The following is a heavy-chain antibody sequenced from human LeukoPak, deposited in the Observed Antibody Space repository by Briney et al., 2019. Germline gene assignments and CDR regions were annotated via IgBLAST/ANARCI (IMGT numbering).Heavy chain of an antibody. CDR2: IIPIFGTA. V-gene: IGHV1-69*05. Sequence: ASVKVSCKASGGTFSSYAISWVRQAPGQGLEWMGRIIPIFGTANYAQKFQGRVTITTDESTCTAYMELSSLRSEDTAVYYCARSHYYDSSGYYRYWGQGTLVTVSS. CDR3: ARSHYYDSSGYYRY. CDR1: GGTFSSYA. D-gene: IGHD3-22*01. J-gene: IGHJ4*02.